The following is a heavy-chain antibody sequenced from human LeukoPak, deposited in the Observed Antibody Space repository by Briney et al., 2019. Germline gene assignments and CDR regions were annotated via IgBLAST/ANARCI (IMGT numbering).Heavy chain of an antibody. CDR1: GFTFSSYA. V-gene: IGHV3-30-3*01. J-gene: IGHJ4*02. CDR2: ISYDGSNK. D-gene: IGHD3-16*01. CDR3: ARELNGYGYYFFDY. Sequence: GGSLRLSCAASGFTFSSYAMHWVRQAPGKGLEWVAVISYDGSNKYYADSVKGRFTISRDNSKNTLYLQMNSLRAEDTAVYYCARELNGYGYYFFDYWGPGTLVTVSS.